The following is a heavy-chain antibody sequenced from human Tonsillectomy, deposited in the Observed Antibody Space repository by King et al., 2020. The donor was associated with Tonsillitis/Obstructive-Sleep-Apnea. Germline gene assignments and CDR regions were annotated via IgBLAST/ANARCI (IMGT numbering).Heavy chain of an antibody. CDR3: ARAPPGRLGFDY. Sequence: VQLQQWGAGLLKPSETLSLTFAVYGGSFSGYYYTWIRQPPGKGLEWIGEINHSGSTNYNPSLKSRVTMSLDTSKNQFSLKLNSVTAADAAMYFCARAPPGRLGFDYWGQGTLVTVSS. CDR2: INHSGST. V-gene: IGHV4-34*01. CDR1: GGSFSGYY. J-gene: IGHJ4*02. D-gene: IGHD3-9*01.